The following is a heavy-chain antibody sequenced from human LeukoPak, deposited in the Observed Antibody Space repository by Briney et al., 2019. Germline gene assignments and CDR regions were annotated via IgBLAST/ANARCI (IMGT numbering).Heavy chain of an antibody. CDR2: IYSGGST. V-gene: IGHV3-53*01. Sequence: GGSLRLSCAASGFTVSSNYMSWVRQAPGKGLEWVSVIYSGGSTYYADSVKGRFTISRDNSKNTLYLQMNSLRAEDTAVYYCARTRDSGYVSDFDYWGQGTLVTVSS. CDR3: ARTRDSGYVSDFDY. CDR1: GFTVSSNY. D-gene: IGHD5-12*01. J-gene: IGHJ4*02.